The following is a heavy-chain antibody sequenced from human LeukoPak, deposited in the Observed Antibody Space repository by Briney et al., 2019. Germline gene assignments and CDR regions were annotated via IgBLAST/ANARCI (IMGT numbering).Heavy chain of an antibody. J-gene: IGHJ4*02. CDR3: ARQAPLAYFDY. CDR1: GYTFTSYY. CDR2: INPSGGST. V-gene: IGHV1-46*01. Sequence: ASVKVSCKASGYTFTSYYMHWVRQATGQGLEWMGIINPSGGSTSYAQKFQGRVTMTRDTSTSTVYMELSSLRSEDTAVYYCARQAPLAYFDYWGQGTLVTVSS.